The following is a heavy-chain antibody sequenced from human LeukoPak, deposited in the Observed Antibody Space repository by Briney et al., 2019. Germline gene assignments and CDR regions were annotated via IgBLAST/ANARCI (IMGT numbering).Heavy chain of an antibody. CDR3: AKDSSSYDWGYMDV. Sequence: GGSLRLSCAASGFTFSTYAMSWVRQAPGKGLEWVSLIGGSDGRTRYADSVKGRFTISRDNSKNTLYLEMDSLRAEDTAVYYCAKDSSSYDWGYMDVWGKGTTVTISS. D-gene: IGHD3-22*01. V-gene: IGHV3-23*01. CDR1: GFTFSTYA. J-gene: IGHJ6*03. CDR2: IGGSDGRT.